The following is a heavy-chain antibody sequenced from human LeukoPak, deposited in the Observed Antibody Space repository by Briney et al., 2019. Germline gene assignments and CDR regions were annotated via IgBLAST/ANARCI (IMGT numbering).Heavy chain of an antibody. CDR1: GGSFSGYY. CDR3: ARRGGSGYWQWLVGWFDP. D-gene: IGHD6-19*01. CDR2: INHSGST. J-gene: IGHJ5*02. Sequence: MSSETLSLTCAVYGGSFSGYYWSWIRQPPGKGLEWIGEINHSGSTNYNPSLKSRVTISVDTSKNQFSLKLSSVTAADTAVYYCARRGGSGYWQWLVGWFDPWGQGTLVTVSS. V-gene: IGHV4-34*01.